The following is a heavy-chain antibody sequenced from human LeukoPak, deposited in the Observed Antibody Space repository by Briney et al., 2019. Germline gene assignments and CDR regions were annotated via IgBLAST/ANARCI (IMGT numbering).Heavy chain of an antibody. V-gene: IGHV3-30*03. CDR3: ARSLYDSWTGYHHGSDI. J-gene: IGHJ3*02. CDR1: GFTFSSYG. Sequence: GGSLRLSCAASGFTFSSYGMHWVRQAPGKGLEWVAVISYDGSNKYYADSVKGRFTISRDNSKNTLYLQMNSLRAEDTAVYYCARSLYDSWTGYHHGSDIWGQGTMVTVSS. CDR2: ISYDGSNK. D-gene: IGHD3-3*01.